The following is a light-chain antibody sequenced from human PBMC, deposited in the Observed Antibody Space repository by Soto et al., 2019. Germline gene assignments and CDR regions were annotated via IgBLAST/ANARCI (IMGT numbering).Light chain of an antibody. Sequence: EIVLTQSPGTLSLSPGERASLSCRASQSVTSSYLAWYQQRPGQAPRLLIYGASNRATGIPDRFSGSGSGTDFTLTISRLEPEGFGVYYLPQYGSSPLTFGGGTKVEIK. J-gene: IGKJ4*01. CDR2: GAS. V-gene: IGKV3-20*01. CDR1: QSVTSSY. CDR3: PQYGSSPLT.